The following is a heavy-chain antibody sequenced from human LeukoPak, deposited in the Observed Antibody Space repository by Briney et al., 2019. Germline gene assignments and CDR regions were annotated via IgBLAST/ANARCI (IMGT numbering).Heavy chain of an antibody. CDR3: VRERGCSSCPHNWFGP. CDR2: IDYRGST. V-gene: IGHV4-30-4*01. Sequence: MSSQTLSLTCTVSGGSISSDDYYWSWIRQPPGKGLEWIGYIDYRGSTDYNPSLNSRVTIPVDTSKKQFSLKLSSVTAADTAVYYCVRERGCSSCPHNWFGPWGQGSLVTVSS. CDR1: GGSISSDDYY. J-gene: IGHJ5*02. D-gene: IGHD6-13*01.